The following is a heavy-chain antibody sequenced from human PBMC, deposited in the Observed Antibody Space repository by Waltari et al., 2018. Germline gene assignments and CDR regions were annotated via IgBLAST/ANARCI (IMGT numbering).Heavy chain of an antibody. V-gene: IGHV4-34*01. Sequence: QVQLQQWGAGLLKPSETLSLTCAVYGGSFSGYYWSWIRQPPGKGLEWIGEINHSGSTNYNPSLKSRVTISVDTSKNQFSLKLSSVTAADTAVYYCARQGDPRDAFDIWGQGTMDTVSS. CDR2: INHSGST. CDR1: GGSFSGYY. D-gene: IGHD3-16*01. J-gene: IGHJ3*02. CDR3: ARQGDPRDAFDI.